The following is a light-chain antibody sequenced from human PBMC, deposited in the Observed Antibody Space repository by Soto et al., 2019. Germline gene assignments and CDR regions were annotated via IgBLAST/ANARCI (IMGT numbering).Light chain of an antibody. CDR3: QKRAGWPLS. CDR2: DAS. J-gene: IGKJ4*01. Sequence: EVVLTQSPAILSLSPGETATLSCRAGQPIRNDLGWYQHRPGQAPRLLIYDASNRATGIPDQFSDSESGTDVTLTIARLAPEAFEIDYCQKRAGWPLSFGGGTKV. CDR1: QPIRND. V-gene: IGKV3-11*01.